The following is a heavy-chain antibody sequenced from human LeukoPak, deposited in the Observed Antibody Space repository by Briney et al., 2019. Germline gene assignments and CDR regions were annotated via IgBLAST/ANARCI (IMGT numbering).Heavy chain of an antibody. CDR2: ISGRGGGGSA. CDR1: GFTFNIYA. Sequence: PGGSLRLSCTASGFTFNIYAMSWVRQAPGKGLEWVSGISGRGGGGSAYYADSVKGRFTISKDNSKNTLYLQMNSLRAEDTAVYYCAKFHSSSWYEWETFDYWGQGTLVTVSS. V-gene: IGHV3-23*01. J-gene: IGHJ4*02. CDR3: AKFHSSSWYEWETFDY. D-gene: IGHD6-13*01.